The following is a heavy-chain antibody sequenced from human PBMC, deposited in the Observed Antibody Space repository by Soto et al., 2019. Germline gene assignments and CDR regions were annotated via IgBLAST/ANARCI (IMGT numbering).Heavy chain of an antibody. CDR2: ISYDGSNK. D-gene: IGHD2-15*01. CDR1: GFTFSSYG. V-gene: IGHV3-30*18. Sequence: QVQLVESGGGVVQPGRSLRLSCAASGFTFSSYGMHWVRQAPGKGLEWVAVISYDGSNKYYADSVKGRFTISRDNSKNPLYLQMNSLRAEDTAVYYCAKGIAPRNYYYYGMDVWGQGTTVTVSS. J-gene: IGHJ6*02. CDR3: AKGIAPRNYYYYGMDV.